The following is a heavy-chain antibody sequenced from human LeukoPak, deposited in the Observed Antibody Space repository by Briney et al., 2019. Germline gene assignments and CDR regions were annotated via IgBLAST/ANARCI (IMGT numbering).Heavy chain of an antibody. J-gene: IGHJ4*02. Sequence: PSETLSLTCTVSGGSISSYYWSWIRQPAGKGLEWIGRIYTSGSTNYNPSLKSRVTMSVDTSKNQFSLKLSSVTAADTPVYYCARTTHKPSIVVGDPLFDYWGQGTLVTVSS. CDR3: ARTTHKPSIVVGDPLFDY. D-gene: IGHD2-21*01. CDR1: GGSISSYY. CDR2: IYTSGST. V-gene: IGHV4-4*07.